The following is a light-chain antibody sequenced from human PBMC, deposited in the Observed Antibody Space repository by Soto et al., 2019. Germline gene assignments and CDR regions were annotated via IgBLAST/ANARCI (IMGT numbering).Light chain of an antibody. CDR2: EGT. CDR1: TRDVGTNNY. Sequence: QSALTQPASVSGSPGQSITISCTGSTRDVGTNNYVSWYQHHPAKAPKVIIHEGTNRPSGISSRFSGSKSDNTASLTISGLQAEDEADYYCTSKAPTSAYVFGTGTKLTVL. J-gene: IGLJ1*01. CDR3: TSKAPTSAYV. V-gene: IGLV2-14*01.